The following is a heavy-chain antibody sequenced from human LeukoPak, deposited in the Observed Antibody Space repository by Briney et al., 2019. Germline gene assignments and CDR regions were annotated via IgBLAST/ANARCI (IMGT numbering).Heavy chain of an antibody. Sequence: SETLSLTCSVSGGSITSSTYYWAWIRQPPGKGLEWIGTISYIGSTYYNPSLQSRVTISVDTTRNQFSLKLRSVTAADTAVYYCAVNLYSSGWYSDYWGQGTLVTVSS. CDR2: ISYIGST. CDR1: GGSITSSTYY. D-gene: IGHD6-19*01. CDR3: AVNLYSSGWYSDY. V-gene: IGHV4-39*07. J-gene: IGHJ4*02.